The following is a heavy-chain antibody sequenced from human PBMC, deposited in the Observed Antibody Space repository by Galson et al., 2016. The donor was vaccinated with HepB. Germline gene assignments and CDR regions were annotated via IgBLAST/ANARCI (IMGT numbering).Heavy chain of an antibody. CDR1: GYSFISYG. Sequence: SVKVSCKASGYSFISYGISWVRQARGQGPEWMGWISTYNGNTNYEQKFKGRVTLTADISTSTAQMELRSLRSDDTAVYYCARDGTLSGSYYHFYGMDVWGQGTTVTVSS. V-gene: IGHV1-18*01. CDR3: ARDGTLSGSYYHFYGMDV. D-gene: IGHD1-26*01. J-gene: IGHJ6*02. CDR2: ISTYNGNT.